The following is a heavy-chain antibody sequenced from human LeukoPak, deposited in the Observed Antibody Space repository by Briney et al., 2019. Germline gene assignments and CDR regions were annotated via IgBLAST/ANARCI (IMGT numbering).Heavy chain of an antibody. CDR2: ISYDGSNK. J-gene: IGHJ4*02. V-gene: IGHV3-30*18. CDR1: GFTFSSYG. D-gene: IGHD1-26*01. Sequence: GGSLRLSCAASGFTFSSYGMHWVRQAPGKGLEWVAVISYDGSNKYYAGSVKGRFTISRDNSKNTLYLQMNSLRAEDTAVYYCGKGAAWELPSLFDYRGQGTLVTVSS. CDR3: GKGAAWELPSLFDY.